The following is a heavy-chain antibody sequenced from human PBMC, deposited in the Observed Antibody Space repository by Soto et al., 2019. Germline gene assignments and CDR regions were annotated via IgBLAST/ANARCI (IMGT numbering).Heavy chain of an antibody. CDR2: ISGDNGNT. CDR1: GYSFTTYG. Sequence: QVQLVQSGPEVKKPGASVKVSCKASGYSFTTYGIAWVRQAPGQGLEWMGRISGDNGNTNYAQKLQGRVTMTTDISTSTAYLELRSLGSDDTAVYYCARDGYYDHWGQGTMVIVSS. D-gene: IGHD3-22*01. J-gene: IGHJ3*01. V-gene: IGHV1-18*01. CDR3: ARDGYYDH.